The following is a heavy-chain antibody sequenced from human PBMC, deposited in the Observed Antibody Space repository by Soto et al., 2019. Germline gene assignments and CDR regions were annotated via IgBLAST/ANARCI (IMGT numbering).Heavy chain of an antibody. D-gene: IGHD2-2*01. Sequence: PGGSLRLSCAASGFTFSSYAMHWVRQAPGKGLEWVAVISYDGSNKYYADSVKGRFTISRDNSKNTLYLQMNSLRAEDTAVYYCARGEDIVLVPAAMFDYWGQGTLVTVSS. CDR2: ISYDGSNK. J-gene: IGHJ4*02. CDR1: GFTFSSYA. V-gene: IGHV3-30-3*01. CDR3: ARGEDIVLVPAAMFDY.